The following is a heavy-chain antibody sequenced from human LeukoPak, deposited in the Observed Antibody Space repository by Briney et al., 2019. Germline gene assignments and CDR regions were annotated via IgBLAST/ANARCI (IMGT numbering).Heavy chain of an antibody. Sequence: GGSLRLSCAASGFTFSSYWMNWVRQAPGKGLEWVANIKQDGSEKYYVDSVRGRFTISRDNAKNSLYLQMNSLRAEDTAVYYCASRGLGSGSYHYFDYWGQGTLVTVSS. V-gene: IGHV3-7*01. CDR2: IKQDGSEK. CDR1: GFTFSSYW. CDR3: ASRGLGSGSYHYFDY. J-gene: IGHJ4*02. D-gene: IGHD1-26*01.